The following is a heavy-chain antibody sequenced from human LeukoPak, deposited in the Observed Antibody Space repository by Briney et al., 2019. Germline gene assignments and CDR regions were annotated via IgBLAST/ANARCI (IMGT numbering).Heavy chain of an antibody. CDR3: ARELMVRRLSFDY. D-gene: IGHD3-10*01. J-gene: IGHJ4*02. Sequence: PSETLSLTCTVSGGSVSSYYWSWLRQPAGKGLEWIGRIYTSGSTNYNPSLKSRVTMSVDTSKNQFSLKLSSVTAADTAVYYCARELMVRRLSFDYWGQGTLVTVSS. CDR1: GGSVSSYY. V-gene: IGHV4-4*07. CDR2: IYTSGST.